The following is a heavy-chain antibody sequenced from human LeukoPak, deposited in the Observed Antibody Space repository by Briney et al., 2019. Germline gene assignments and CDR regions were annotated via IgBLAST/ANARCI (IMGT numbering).Heavy chain of an antibody. Sequence: SETLSITCAVYGGSFSGYYWSWIRQPPGKGLEWIGEINHSGSTNYNPSLKSRVTISVDTSKNQFSLKLSSVTAADTAVYYCARGLTLGTPYYFDYWGQGTLVTVSS. V-gene: IGHV4-34*01. J-gene: IGHJ4*02. D-gene: IGHD1-26*01. CDR2: INHSGST. CDR1: GGSFSGYY. CDR3: ARGLTLGTPYYFDY.